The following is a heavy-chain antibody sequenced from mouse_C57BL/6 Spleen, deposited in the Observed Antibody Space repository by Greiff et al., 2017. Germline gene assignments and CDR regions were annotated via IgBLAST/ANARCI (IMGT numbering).Heavy chain of an antibody. J-gene: IGHJ3*01. Sequence: DVKLQESGPGLVKPSQSLSLTCSVTGYSITSGYYWNWIRQFPGNKLEWMGYISYDGSNNYNPSLKNRISITRDTSKNQFFLKLNSVTTEDTATYYCATYYYGSSSWFAYWGQGTLVTVSA. CDR3: ATYYYGSSSWFAY. CDR2: ISYDGSN. V-gene: IGHV3-6*01. D-gene: IGHD1-1*01. CDR1: GYSITSGYY.